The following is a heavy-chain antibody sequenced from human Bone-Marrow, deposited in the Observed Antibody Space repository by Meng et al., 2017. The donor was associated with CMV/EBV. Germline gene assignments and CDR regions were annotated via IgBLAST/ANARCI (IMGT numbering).Heavy chain of an antibody. CDR1: SSNSAG. CDR2: TYYRSKWYN. V-gene: IGHV6-1*01. CDR3: ARDRFKWLVPQGWFDP. Sequence: SSNSAGWNWIRQSPSRGLEWLGRTYYRSKWYNDYAVSVKSRITINPDTSKNQFSLQLNSVTPEDTAVYYCARDRFKWLVPQGWFDPWGQGTLVTVSS. J-gene: IGHJ5*02. D-gene: IGHD6-19*01.